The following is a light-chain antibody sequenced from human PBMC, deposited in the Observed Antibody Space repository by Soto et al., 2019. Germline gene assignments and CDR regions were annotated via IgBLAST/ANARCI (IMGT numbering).Light chain of an antibody. CDR1: QSVSRN. CDR3: QKYNSAPLT. Sequence: EIVMTQSPATLSVSPGERATLSCRASQSVSRNLAWYQQKPGQAPRLLLYGASTRATGIPARFSGSGSGTEFTLTISSLQSEDVATYYCQKYNSAPLTFGGGTKVEIK. J-gene: IGKJ4*01. CDR2: GAS. V-gene: IGKV3-15*01.